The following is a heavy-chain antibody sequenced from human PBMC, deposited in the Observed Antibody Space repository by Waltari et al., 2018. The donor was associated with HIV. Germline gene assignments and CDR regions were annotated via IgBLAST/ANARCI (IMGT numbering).Heavy chain of an antibody. J-gene: IGHJ4*02. D-gene: IGHD1-1*01. CDR3: AKEGWQLLTFDY. CDR1: GFTVTTTG. Sequence: EVNLVESGGGLVRPGGSLRLSCVASGFTVTTTGMAWVRQAPGKCLEWVSSIINSGRNTFYADSVKGRFIISRDNSENTLYLQMNSLRAEDTAIYFCAKEGWQLLTFDYWGQGALVTVSS. CDR2: IINSGRNT. V-gene: IGHV3-23*04.